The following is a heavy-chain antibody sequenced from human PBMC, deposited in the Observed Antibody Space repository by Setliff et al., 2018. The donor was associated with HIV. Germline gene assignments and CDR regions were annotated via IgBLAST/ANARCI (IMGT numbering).Heavy chain of an antibody. CDR2: FYTSGST. CDR3: AREIWGQVAHVPYGMDV. Sequence: SETLSLTCTVSGGSISSYYWSWIRQPAGKGLEWIGRFYTSGSTNYNPSLKSRVTMSVDTSKNQFSLKVRYVTAADTTIYYCAREIWGQVAHVPYGMDVWGQGTTVTVS. CDR1: GGSISSYY. J-gene: IGHJ6*02. V-gene: IGHV4-4*07. D-gene: IGHD5-12*01.